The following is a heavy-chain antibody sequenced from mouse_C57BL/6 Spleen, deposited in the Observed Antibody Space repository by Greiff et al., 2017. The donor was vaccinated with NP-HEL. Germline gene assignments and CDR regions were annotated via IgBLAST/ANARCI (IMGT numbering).Heavy chain of an antibody. V-gene: IGHV1-66*01. CDR1: GYSFTSYY. D-gene: IGHD2-4*01. CDR3: AREGLRGYYAMDY. J-gene: IGHJ4*01. Sequence: VQLQQSGPELVKPGASVKISCKASGYSFTSYYIHWVKQRPGQGLEWIGWIYPGSGNTKYNEKFKGKATLTADTSSSTAYMQLSSLTSEDSAVYYCAREGLRGYYAMDYWGQGTSVTVSS. CDR2: IYPGSGNT.